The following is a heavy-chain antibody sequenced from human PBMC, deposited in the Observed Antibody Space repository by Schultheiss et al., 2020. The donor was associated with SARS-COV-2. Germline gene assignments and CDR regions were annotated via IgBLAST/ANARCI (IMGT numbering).Heavy chain of an antibody. J-gene: IGHJ2*01. CDR2: IYYSGST. CDR1: GGSFSGYY. V-gene: IGHV4-59*12. Sequence: SQTLSLTCAVYGGSFSGYYWSWIRQPPGKGLEWIGYIYYSGSTYYNPSLKSRVTISVDTSKNQFSLKVSSVTAADTAVYYCARDRGYCTNGVCYDWYFDLWGRGTLVTVSS. D-gene: IGHD2-8*01. CDR3: ARDRGYCTNGVCYDWYFDL.